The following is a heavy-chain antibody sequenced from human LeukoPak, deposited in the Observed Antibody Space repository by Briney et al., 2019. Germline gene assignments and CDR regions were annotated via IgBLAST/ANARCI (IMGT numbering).Heavy chain of an antibody. CDR3: VRGSYGYLDS. J-gene: IGHJ4*02. D-gene: IGHD3-16*01. CDR2: FYNSGGT. Sequence: SETLSLTCTVSGGAITSHYWTWIRQPAGKGLEWIGRFYNSGGTYYNPSLKARVTVSVDTSKNQFSLKVNSVTAADTAVYYCVRGSYGYLDSWGPGTLVTVSS. CDR1: GGAITSHY. V-gene: IGHV4-4*07.